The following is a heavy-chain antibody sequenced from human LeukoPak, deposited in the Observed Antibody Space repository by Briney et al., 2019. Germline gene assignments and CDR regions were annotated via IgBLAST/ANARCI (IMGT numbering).Heavy chain of an antibody. V-gene: IGHV5-51*01. CDR1: GYSFTSYW. Sequence: GESLKISCKGSGYSFTSYWIGWVRQLPGKGLQWLGIIYPGDSDTRYSPSFQGQVTISADKSISTAYLQWSSLKASDTAMYYCARLPYYYDSSGYQLEYYFDYWGQGTLVTVSS. J-gene: IGHJ4*02. CDR2: IYPGDSDT. D-gene: IGHD3-22*01. CDR3: ARLPYYYDSSGYQLEYYFDY.